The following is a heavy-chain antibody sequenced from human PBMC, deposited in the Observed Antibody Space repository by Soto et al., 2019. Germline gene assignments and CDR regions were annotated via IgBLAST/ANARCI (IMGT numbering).Heavy chain of an antibody. Sequence: QVQLVQSGAEVKKPGASVKVSCKASGYTFTSYYMHWVRQAPGQGLEWMGIINPSGGSTSYAQKFQGRVTMTRDTSTSTVYMELSRLRSEDTAVYYCAAIAARPDYFDYWGQGTLVTVSS. J-gene: IGHJ4*02. D-gene: IGHD6-6*01. CDR3: AAIAARPDYFDY. CDR1: GYTFTSYY. V-gene: IGHV1-46*01. CDR2: INPSGGST.